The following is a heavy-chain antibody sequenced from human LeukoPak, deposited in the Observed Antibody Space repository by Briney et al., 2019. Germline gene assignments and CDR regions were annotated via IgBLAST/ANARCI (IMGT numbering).Heavy chain of an antibody. V-gene: IGHV4-59*08. Sequence: SETLSLTCSVSGGSLRNYYWTWIRQPPGKGLEWIGHVSNSGNTKYNPSLKSRVTISIDTSKKHFSLNLSSVSAGDTAVYYCASRAFYDSSGLDFWGQGILVTVSS. D-gene: IGHD3-22*01. J-gene: IGHJ4*02. CDR1: GGSLRNYY. CDR2: VSNSGNT. CDR3: ASRAFYDSSGLDF.